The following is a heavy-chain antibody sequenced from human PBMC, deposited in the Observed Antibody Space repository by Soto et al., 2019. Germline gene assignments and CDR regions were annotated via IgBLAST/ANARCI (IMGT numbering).Heavy chain of an antibody. J-gene: IGHJ6*02. CDR2: IYYTGRS. CDR3: ARDQYDFRSGSYYYAMEV. V-gene: IGHV4-61*01. Sequence: SETRSLTSSVFTGSGNSQIHCCCSIGQTPGKLQAWIGHIYYTGRSNYNPSLKGRVTMSVDTSRDQVSLRLRSVTRADTAVYYCARDQYDFRSGSYYYAMEVWGQGTKVT. D-gene: IGHD3-3*01. CDR1: TGSGNSQIHC.